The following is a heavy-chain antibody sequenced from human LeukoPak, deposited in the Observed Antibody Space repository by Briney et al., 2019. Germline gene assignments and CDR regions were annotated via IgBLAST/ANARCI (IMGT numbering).Heavy chain of an antibody. J-gene: IGHJ3*02. Sequence: GESLKISCKGSGYTFSTYWIGWVRQVPGKGLEWMGIIYPGDSGTRDSPSFQGHVTMSADKSTAYLQWSSLKASDTGMYYCARHHDKGVQRAFDIWGQGTMVIVSS. CDR1: GYTFSTYW. V-gene: IGHV5-51*01. D-gene: IGHD3-10*01. CDR3: ARHHDKGVQRAFDI. CDR2: IYPGDSGT.